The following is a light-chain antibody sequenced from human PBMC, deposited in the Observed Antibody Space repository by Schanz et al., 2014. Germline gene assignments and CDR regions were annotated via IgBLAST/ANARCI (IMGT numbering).Light chain of an antibody. J-gene: IGLJ3*02. Sequence: QSALTQPPSASGSPGQSVTISCTGTSSDIGRYNYVSWYQHHPGKAPKLLIYDVTKRPSGVPDRFSGSKSGNTASLTVSGLQAEDEADDYCAAWDDSLNGQVFGGGTKLTVL. CDR3: AAWDDSLNGQV. CDR2: DVT. V-gene: IGLV2-8*01. CDR1: SSDIGRYNY.